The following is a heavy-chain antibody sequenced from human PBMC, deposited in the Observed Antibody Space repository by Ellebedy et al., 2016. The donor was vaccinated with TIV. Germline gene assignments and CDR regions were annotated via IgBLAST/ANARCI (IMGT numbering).Heavy chain of an antibody. CDR1: GYTFTSYF. D-gene: IGHD3-10*01. CDR3: ARATFGSGSYAYFDF. Sequence: AASVKVSCKASGYTFTSYFMHWVRQAPGRGLEWMGIIDPSGGTTNFAQKLQGRVTMTRDTSTSTIYMDLSSLRSEDTAIYYCARATFGSGSYAYFDFWGQGTLVIVSS. J-gene: IGHJ4*02. V-gene: IGHV1-46*04. CDR2: IDPSGGTT.